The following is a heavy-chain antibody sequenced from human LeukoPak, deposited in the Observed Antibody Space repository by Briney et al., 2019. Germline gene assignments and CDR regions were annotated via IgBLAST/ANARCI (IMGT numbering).Heavy chain of an antibody. D-gene: IGHD2-2*01. J-gene: IGHJ4*02. Sequence: GGSLRLSCAASGSTVSSKYMSWVRQAPGKGLEWVSVIYSGGSTYYADSVKGRFTISRDNSKNTLYLQMNSLRAEDTAVYYCARGCSSTSCYGFDYWGQGTLVTVSS. CDR2: IYSGGST. V-gene: IGHV3-53*01. CDR1: GSTVSSKY. CDR3: ARGCSSTSCYGFDY.